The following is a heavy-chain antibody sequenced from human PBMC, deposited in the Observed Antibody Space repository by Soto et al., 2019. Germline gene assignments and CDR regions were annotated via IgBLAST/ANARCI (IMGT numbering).Heavy chain of an antibody. CDR3: AKDLAESYCIGQNCSPY. V-gene: IGHV3-23*01. J-gene: IGHJ4*02. CDR1: GTTFSDYG. D-gene: IGHD3-10*02. Sequence: PGGSLRLSCVASGTTFSDYGMSWVRQAPGKGLEWVSLISPSGGSTFYADSVKGRFTVSRDNSKKTLFLQISSLRDDDTAKYYCAKDLAESYCIGQNCSPYWGQGTLVPVSS. CDR2: ISPSGGST.